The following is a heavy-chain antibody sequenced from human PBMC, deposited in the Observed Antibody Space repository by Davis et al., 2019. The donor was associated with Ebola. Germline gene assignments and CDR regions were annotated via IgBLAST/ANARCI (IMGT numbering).Heavy chain of an antibody. D-gene: IGHD6-13*01. J-gene: IGHJ4*02. V-gene: IGHV3-9*01. Sequence: GYADSVKGRFTISRDNAKNSLYLQMNSLRAEDTALYYCSISSSWYGWFDYWGQGTLVTVSS. CDR3: SISSSWYGWFDY.